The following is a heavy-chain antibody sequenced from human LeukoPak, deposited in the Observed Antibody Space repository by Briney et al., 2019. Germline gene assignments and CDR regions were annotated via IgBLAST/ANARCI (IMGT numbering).Heavy chain of an antibody. Sequence: SETLSLTCTVSGGSISNSYWCWVLQPAGKGLEWIGRISASGNTDYNPSPKGRVTMSADTSKNQFSLRLTSVTAADTAVYYCAREGRSSTPGYWGQGTLVTVSS. D-gene: IGHD2-15*01. CDR2: ISASGNT. J-gene: IGHJ4*02. CDR3: AREGRSSTPGY. V-gene: IGHV4-4*07. CDR1: GGSISNSY.